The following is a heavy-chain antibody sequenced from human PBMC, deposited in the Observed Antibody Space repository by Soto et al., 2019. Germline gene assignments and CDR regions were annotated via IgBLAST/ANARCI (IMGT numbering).Heavy chain of an antibody. CDR1: GYTFTSYD. V-gene: IGHV1-8*01. J-gene: IGHJ6*02. CDR3: AREGGRGMDF. CDR2: MNPNSANT. Sequence: QVQLVQSGAEVKKPGASMKVSCKASGYTFTSYDINWVRQATGQGPEWMGRMNPNSANTGYAQKFQDRVTMTRNTDISTAYMYVSSVVAEGTSVYYCAREGGRGMDFWGQGTTVTASS. D-gene: IGHD3-16*01.